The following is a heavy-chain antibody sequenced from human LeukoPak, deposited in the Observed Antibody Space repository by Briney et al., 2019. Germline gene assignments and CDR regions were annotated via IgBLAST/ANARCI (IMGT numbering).Heavy chain of an antibody. CDR2: FYRDDDT. Sequence: SGPTLVNPTQTLTLTCTFSGFSLSTRGVGVAWIRQPPGKALEWLAVFYRDDDTRYSPSLKSRLTITKDTSKNQVVLTMTNMDPVDTATYYCAHIGDYVADYWGQGTRVTVSS. J-gene: IGHJ4*02. CDR3: AHIGDYVADY. CDR1: GFSLSTRGVG. D-gene: IGHD3-10*02. V-gene: IGHV2-5*02.